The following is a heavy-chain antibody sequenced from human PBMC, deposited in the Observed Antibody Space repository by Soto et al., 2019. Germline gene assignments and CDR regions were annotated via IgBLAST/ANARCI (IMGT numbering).Heavy chain of an antibody. D-gene: IGHD3-22*01. V-gene: IGHV3-7*01. CDR1: GFTFSTYW. CDR2: IKGDGSEK. J-gene: IGHJ6*02. Sequence: GWSLRLSCAASGFTFSTYWMSWVRQAPGKGLEWVANIKGDGSEKYYVDSVEGRFTISRDNAKNSLYLQMTSLRAEDTALYYCARGWGYFDSSGFPYLYAMDVWGQGTTVTVSS. CDR3: ARGWGYFDSSGFPYLYAMDV.